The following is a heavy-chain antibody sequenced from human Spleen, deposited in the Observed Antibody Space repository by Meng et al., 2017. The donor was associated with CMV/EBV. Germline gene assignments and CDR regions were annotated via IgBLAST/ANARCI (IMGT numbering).Heavy chain of an antibody. V-gene: IGHV3-30*04. CDR2: ISYDGSNK. CDR1: GFTFSSYA. Sequence: LSLTCAASGFTFSSYAMHWVRQAPGKGLEWVAVISYDGSNKYYADSVKGRFTISRDNSKNTLYLQMNSLRAEDTAVYYCARDARVGANPRGAFDIWGQGTMVTVSS. D-gene: IGHD1-26*01. J-gene: IGHJ3*02. CDR3: ARDARVGANPRGAFDI.